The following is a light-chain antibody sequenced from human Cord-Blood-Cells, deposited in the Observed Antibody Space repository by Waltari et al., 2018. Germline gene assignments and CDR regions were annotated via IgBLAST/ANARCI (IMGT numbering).Light chain of an antibody. J-gene: IGLJ3*02. CDR3: CSYAGSYWV. Sequence: QSALTQPRSVSGSPGQSVTISCTGTSSDVGGYNYVPWYQQHPGKAPKLMIYDVSKRPSGVPDRFSGSKSGNTASLTISGLQAEEEADYYCCSYAGSYWVFGGGTKLTVL. CDR2: DVS. CDR1: SSDVGGYNY. V-gene: IGLV2-11*01.